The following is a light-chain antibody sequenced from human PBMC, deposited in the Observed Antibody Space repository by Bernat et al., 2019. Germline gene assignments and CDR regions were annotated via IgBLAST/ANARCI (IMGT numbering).Light chain of an antibody. CDR3: LQHNRYPLT. CDR2: AAS. CDR1: QGISSY. Sequence: LSASVGDTVTITCRASQGISSYLNWFQQKPGKSPKLLIYAASSLESGVPSRFSGSGSGTEFTLTISSLQPEDFATYYCLQHNRYPLTFGGGTKVEIK. V-gene: IGKV1-17*01. J-gene: IGKJ4*01.